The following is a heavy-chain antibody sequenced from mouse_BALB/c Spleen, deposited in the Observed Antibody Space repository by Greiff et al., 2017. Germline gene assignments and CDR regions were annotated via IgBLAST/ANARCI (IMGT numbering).Heavy chain of an antibody. V-gene: IGHV5-6-5*01. CDR1: GFTFSSYA. CDR2: ISSGGST. CDR3: ARGEDRFLYYFDY. J-gene: IGHJ2*01. D-gene: IGHD2-14*01. Sequence: EVKLVESGGGLVKPGGSLKLSCAASGFTFSSYAMSWVRQTPEKRLEWVASISSGGSTYYPDSVKGRFTISRDNARNILYLQMSSLRSEDTAMYYCARGEDRFLYYFDYWGQGTTLTVSS.